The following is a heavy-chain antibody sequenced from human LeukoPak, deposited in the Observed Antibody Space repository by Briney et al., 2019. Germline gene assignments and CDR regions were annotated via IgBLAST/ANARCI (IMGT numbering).Heavy chain of an antibody. CDR3: ARDHAYAFDI. D-gene: IGHD2-2*01. Sequence: GGSLRLSCAASGFIFNTYAMNWVRQAPGKGLEWVSTISSSGSYIYYADSVKGRFTISRDNAKNSLYLQMNSLRAEDTAVYYCARDHAYAFDIWGQGTMVTVSS. CDR2: ISSSGSYI. J-gene: IGHJ3*02. CDR1: GFIFNTYA. V-gene: IGHV3-21*01.